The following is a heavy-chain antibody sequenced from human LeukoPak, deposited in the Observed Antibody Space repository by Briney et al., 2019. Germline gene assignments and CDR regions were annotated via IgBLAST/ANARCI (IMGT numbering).Heavy chain of an antibody. D-gene: IGHD6-19*01. Sequence: PGGSLRLSCAASGFTFSSYWMSWVRQAPGKGLEWVANIKQDGSEKYYVDSVKGRFTISRDNAKNSLYLQMNSLRAEDTAVYYCARDLGSSGWYNIEYYFDYWGQGALVTVSS. CDR1: GFTFSSYW. J-gene: IGHJ4*02. CDR3: ARDLGSSGWYNIEYYFDY. CDR2: IKQDGSEK. V-gene: IGHV3-7*01.